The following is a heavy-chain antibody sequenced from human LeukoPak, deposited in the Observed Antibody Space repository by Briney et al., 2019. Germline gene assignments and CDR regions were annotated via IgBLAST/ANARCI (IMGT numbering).Heavy chain of an antibody. V-gene: IGHV1-2*02. CDR2: INPNSGGT. Sequence: ASLKVSCKASGYTFTGYYMHWVRQSPGQGRVWMGSINPNSGGTNYAQKFQGRVTMTRDTSISTAYMELSRLRSDDTAVYYCARAYCGGDCYSWAFDIWGQGTMVTVSS. CDR1: GYTFTGYY. J-gene: IGHJ3*02. D-gene: IGHD2-21*02. CDR3: ARAYCGGDCYSWAFDI.